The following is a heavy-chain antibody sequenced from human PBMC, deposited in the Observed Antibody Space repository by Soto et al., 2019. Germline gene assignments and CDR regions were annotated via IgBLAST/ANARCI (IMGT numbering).Heavy chain of an antibody. D-gene: IGHD4-17*01. CDR3: ACYGGNSIYYFDY. CDR2: IYYSGST. Sequence: SETLSLTCTVTGGSISSYYWSWIRQPPGKGLEWIGYIYYSGSTNYNPSPKSRVTISVDTSKNQFSLKLSSVAAADTAVYYCACYGGNSIYYFDYWGQGTLVTVSS. CDR1: GGSISSYY. V-gene: IGHV4-59*01. J-gene: IGHJ4*02.